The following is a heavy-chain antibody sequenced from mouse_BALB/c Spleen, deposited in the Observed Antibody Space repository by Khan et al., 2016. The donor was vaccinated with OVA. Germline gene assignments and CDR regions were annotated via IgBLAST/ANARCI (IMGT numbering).Heavy chain of an antibody. CDR2: IWSDRST. Sequence: QVQLKQSGPGLAAPSQSLSITCTISGFSLTNYGVHWIRQPPGKGLEWLVVIWSDRSTTYNSALQSRLTITKDNSQSQVFLKMNGLQTDDTAIYFCARQPYYHYNIMDYWGQGTSVTVSS. CDR1: GFSLTNYG. CDR3: ARQPYYHYNIMDY. D-gene: IGHD2-10*01. V-gene: IGHV2-6-1*01. J-gene: IGHJ4*01.